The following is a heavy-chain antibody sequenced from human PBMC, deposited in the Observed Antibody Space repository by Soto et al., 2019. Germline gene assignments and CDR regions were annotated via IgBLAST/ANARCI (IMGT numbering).Heavy chain of an antibody. V-gene: IGHV4-34*01. CDR1: GGSFSGYY. D-gene: IGHD3-10*01. CDR2: INHSGST. CDR3: ARRCITMVRGVIGGLYYYYYMDV. J-gene: IGHJ6*03. Sequence: PSETLSLTCAVYGGSFSGYYWSWIRQPPGKGLEWIGEINHSGSTNYNPSLKSRVTISVDTSKYQFSLKLSSVTAADTAVYYCARRCITMVRGVIGGLYYYYYMDVWGKGTTVTVSS.